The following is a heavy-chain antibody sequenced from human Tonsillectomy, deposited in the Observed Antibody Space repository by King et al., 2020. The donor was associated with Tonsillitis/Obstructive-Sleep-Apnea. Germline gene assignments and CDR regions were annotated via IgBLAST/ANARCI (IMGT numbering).Heavy chain of an antibody. CDR1: GGTFSSYA. D-gene: IGHD6-6*01. V-gene: IGHV1-69*09. CDR3: AGYEYSSSAPLYYFDY. Sequence: QLVQSGAEVKKPGSSVKVSCKASGGTFSSYAISWVRQAPGQGLEWMGRIIPILRIANYAQKFQGRVTITADKSTSTAYMELSSLRSEDTAVYYCAGYEYSSSAPLYYFDYWGQGTLVTVSS. CDR2: IIPILRIA. J-gene: IGHJ4*02.